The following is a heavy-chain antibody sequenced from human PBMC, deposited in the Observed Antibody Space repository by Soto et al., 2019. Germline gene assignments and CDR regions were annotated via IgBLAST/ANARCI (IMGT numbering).Heavy chain of an antibody. D-gene: IGHD3-22*01. Sequence: QVQLVQSGAEVRKPGASLKVSCKASGYTFTDYYIHWVRQAPGQGLEWMGWVNPKSGGTSYAQKFRGRVTLASDTSTTTAYLDLSSLISDDTAVYYCASWYYDTSGHEAFDVWGQGTMVTVSA. CDR2: VNPKSGGT. V-gene: IGHV1-2*02. CDR3: ASWYYDTSGHEAFDV. CDR1: GYTFTDYY. J-gene: IGHJ3*01.